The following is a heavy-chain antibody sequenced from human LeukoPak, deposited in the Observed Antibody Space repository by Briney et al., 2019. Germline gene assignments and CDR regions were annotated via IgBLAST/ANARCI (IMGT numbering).Heavy chain of an antibody. CDR2: IYTSGTT. CDR3: AREGAVAYNWFDP. D-gene: IGHD6-19*01. Sequence: PSETLSLTCTVSGDSISSYYWSWIRQPAGKGLEWIGRIYTSGTTNYNPSLKSRVTISVDTSKNQFSLKLSSVTAADTAVYYCAREGAVAYNWFDPWGQGTLVTVSS. J-gene: IGHJ5*02. CDR1: GDSISSYY. V-gene: IGHV4-4*07.